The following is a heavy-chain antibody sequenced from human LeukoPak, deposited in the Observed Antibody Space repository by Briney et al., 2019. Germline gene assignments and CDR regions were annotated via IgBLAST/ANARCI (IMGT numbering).Heavy chain of an antibody. V-gene: IGHV4-28*03. CDR1: GYSISSSNW. CDR2: IYYSGSI. Sequence: SETLSLTCAVSGYSISSSNWWGWIRQPPGKGLEWIGYIYYSGSIYYNPSLKSRVTMSVDTSKNQFSLKLSSVTAVDTAVYYCARDGYDILTGYSYYFDYWGQGTLVTVSS. J-gene: IGHJ4*02. CDR3: ARDGYDILTGYSYYFDY. D-gene: IGHD3-9*01.